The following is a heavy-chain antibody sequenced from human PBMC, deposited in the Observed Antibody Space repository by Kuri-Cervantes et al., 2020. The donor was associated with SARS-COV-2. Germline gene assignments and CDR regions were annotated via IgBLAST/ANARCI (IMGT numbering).Heavy chain of an antibody. J-gene: IGHJ4*02. D-gene: IGHD6-13*01. V-gene: IGHV4-34*01. CDR1: GGSFSGYY. CDR3: ARLNSPFSISAYYFYY. Sequence: SETLSLTCAVYGGSFSGYYWSWIRQPPGKGLEWIGEINHSGSTNYNPSLKSRVTISVDTSKNQFSLKLISVTAADTAVYYCARLNSPFSISAYYFYYLGQGTLVTVSS. CDR2: INHSGST.